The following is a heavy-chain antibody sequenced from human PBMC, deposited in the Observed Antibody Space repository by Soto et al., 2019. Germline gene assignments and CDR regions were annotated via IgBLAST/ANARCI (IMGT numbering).Heavy chain of an antibody. Sequence: EVQLVESGGGLVQPGRSLRLSCAASGFTFDDFAMHWVRQAPGKGLEWVSGINWNSGDINYADSVKGRFTISRDNPKNSVYPQQNGPRSEYSAFYCCTKVYAGNTYVLVSW. CDR1: GFTFDDFA. J-gene: IGHJ5*01. CDR2: INWNSGDI. D-gene: IGHD3-16*01. V-gene: IGHV3-9*01. CDR3: TKVYAGNTYVLVS.